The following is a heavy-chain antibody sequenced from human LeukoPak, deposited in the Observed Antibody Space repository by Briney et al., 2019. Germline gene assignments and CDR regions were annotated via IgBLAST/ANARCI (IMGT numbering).Heavy chain of an antibody. D-gene: IGHD6-13*01. Sequence: GGSLRLSCVASGITFRNYWMSWIRQAPGKGLERVARIKSKDDGETIDYNAPVKGRFTISRDDSKNTLYLEMNSLKNEDTAMYYCTVRSSIWSQGTLVTVSS. CDR2: IKSKDDGETI. V-gene: IGHV3-15*01. J-gene: IGHJ4*02. CDR3: TVRSSI. CDR1: GITFRNYW.